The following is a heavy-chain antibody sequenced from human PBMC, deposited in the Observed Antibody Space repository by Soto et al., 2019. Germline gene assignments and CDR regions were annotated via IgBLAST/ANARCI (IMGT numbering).Heavy chain of an antibody. CDR2: IYYSGST. Sequence: PSETLSLTCTVSGGSISSYYWSWVRQPPRKELEWIGYIYYSGSTNYNPSLKSRVTISVDTSTNQFSLKLSSVTAPDTAVFYCAREKNYYDSSCYNCQADIPHKWFDHWGQVTLVTVSS. CDR1: GGSISSYY. J-gene: IGHJ5*02. D-gene: IGHD3-22*01. V-gene: IGHV4-59*01. CDR3: AREKNYYDSSCYNCQADIPHKWFDH.